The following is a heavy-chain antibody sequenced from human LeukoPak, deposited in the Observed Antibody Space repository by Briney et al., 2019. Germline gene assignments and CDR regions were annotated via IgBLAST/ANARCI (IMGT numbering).Heavy chain of an antibody. CDR2: ISAYNGNT. CDR3: ARDKVVRAYSSPPGY. CDR1: GYTFTSYG. D-gene: IGHD6-13*01. Sequence: ASVKVSCKASGYTFTSYGISWVRQAPGQGLEWMGWISAYNGNTNYAQKLQGRVTMTTDTSTSTAYMELRSLRSDDTAVYYCARDKVVRAYSSPPGYWGQGTLVTVSS. J-gene: IGHJ4*02. V-gene: IGHV1-18*01.